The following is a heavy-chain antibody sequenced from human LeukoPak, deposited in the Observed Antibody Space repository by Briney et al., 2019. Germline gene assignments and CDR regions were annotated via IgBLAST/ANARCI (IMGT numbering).Heavy chain of an antibody. D-gene: IGHD3-9*01. CDR1: GFTVSSNY. Sequence: AGGSLRLSCAASGFTVSSNYMSWVRQAPGKGLEWVSVIYSGGSTYYADSVKGRFTISRDNSKNTLYLQMNSLRAEDTAVYYCARDRGYYDILTGLRTYYYYYMDVWGKGTTVTVSS. J-gene: IGHJ6*03. V-gene: IGHV3-66*01. CDR2: IYSGGST. CDR3: ARDRGYYDILTGLRTYYYYYMDV.